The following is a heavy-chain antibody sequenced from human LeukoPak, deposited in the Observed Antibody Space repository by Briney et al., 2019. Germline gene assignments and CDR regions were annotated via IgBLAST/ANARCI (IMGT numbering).Heavy chain of an antibody. J-gene: IGHJ4*02. CDR2: FDPEDGET. CDR1: GYTLTELS. CDR3: ATSHGSGSPVDY. Sequence: ASVKVSCKVSGYTLTELSMHWVRQSPGKGLEWMGGFDPEDGETIYAQKFQGRVTMTEDTSTDTAYMELSNLRSEDTAVYYCATSHGSGSPVDYWGQGTLVTVSS. D-gene: IGHD1-26*01. V-gene: IGHV1-24*01.